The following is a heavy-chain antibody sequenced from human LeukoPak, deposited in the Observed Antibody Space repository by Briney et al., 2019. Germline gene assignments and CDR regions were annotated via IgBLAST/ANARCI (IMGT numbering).Heavy chain of an antibody. V-gene: IGHV3-48*04. Sequence: GGSLRLSCAASGFTFSTYSMNWVRQAPGKGLEWVSYISSSSTIYYADSVKGRFTISRDNAKNSLYLQMNSLRAEDTAVYYCARDTSAYDYILGSFDYWGQGTLVTVSS. CDR1: GFTFSTYS. D-gene: IGHD3-22*01. CDR3: ARDTSAYDYILGSFDY. CDR2: ISSSSTI. J-gene: IGHJ4*02.